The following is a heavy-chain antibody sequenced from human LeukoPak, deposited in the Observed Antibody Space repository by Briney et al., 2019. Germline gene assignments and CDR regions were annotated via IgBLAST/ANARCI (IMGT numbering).Heavy chain of an antibody. CDR1: GGTFSSYA. CDR2: IIPIFGTA. D-gene: IGHD6-13*01. Sequence: SVKVSCKASGGTFSSYAISWVRQAPGQGLEWMGRIIPIFGTANYAQKFQGRVTITTDESTSTAYMELSSLRSEDTAAYYCARLYPTTLTSYSSSLWGQGTLVTVSS. J-gene: IGHJ4*02. V-gene: IGHV1-69*05. CDR3: ARLYPTTLTSYSSSL.